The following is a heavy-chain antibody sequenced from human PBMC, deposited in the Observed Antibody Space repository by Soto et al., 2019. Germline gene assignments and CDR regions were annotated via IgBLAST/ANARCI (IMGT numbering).Heavy chain of an antibody. Sequence: QVQLVQSGAEVKKPGASVKVSCKASGYTFTSYGISWVRQAPGQGLEWMGWISAYNGNTNDAQKLQGRVTMNTATSTSTAYRELRSLRSDDTAVYYCARDTPRQIFGEVIDYFDYWGQGTLVTVSS. J-gene: IGHJ4*02. CDR1: GYTFTSYG. V-gene: IGHV1-18*01. CDR3: ARDTPRQIFGEVIDYFDY. CDR2: ISAYNGNT. D-gene: IGHD3-3*01.